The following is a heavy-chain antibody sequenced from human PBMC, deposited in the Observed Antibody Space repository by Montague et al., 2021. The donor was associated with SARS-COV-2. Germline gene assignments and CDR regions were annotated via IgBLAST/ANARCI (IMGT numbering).Heavy chain of an antibody. CDR1: GGSFSGYY. CDR2: INHSGSP. CDR3: ASLTLGYCSSTSCYSDWFDP. V-gene: IGHV4-34*01. Sequence: SETLSLTCAVYGGSFSGYYWSWIRQPPGKGLEWIGEINHSGSPNYNPSLKSRVTTSVDTSKNQFSLKLSSVTAADTAVYYCASLTLGYCSSTSCYSDWFDPWGQGTLVTVSS. J-gene: IGHJ5*02. D-gene: IGHD2-2*02.